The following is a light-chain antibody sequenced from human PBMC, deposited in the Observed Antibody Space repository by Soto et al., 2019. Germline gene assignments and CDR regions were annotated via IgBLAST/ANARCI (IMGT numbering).Light chain of an antibody. CDR2: QVS. Sequence: DAVMTQSPLSLHVTLGQPASISCRPSQSLVYSDGNTYLNWFVQRPVPSPRRLIYQVSDRDPGVPDRFSGSRSGTDFTLKISRVEAEDVGVCFCMQGSHWPYTFGQGTNLQFK. J-gene: IGKJ2*01. CDR3: MQGSHWPYT. CDR1: QSLVYSDGNTY. V-gene: IGKV2-30*01.